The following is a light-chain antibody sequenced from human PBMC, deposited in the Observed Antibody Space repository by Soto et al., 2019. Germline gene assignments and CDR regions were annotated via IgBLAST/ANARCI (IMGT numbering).Light chain of an antibody. J-gene: IGLJ2*01. CDR2: DVT. CDR1: SNDIGAYNY. CDR3: SSYTSIIAVV. Sequence: QSALTQPASVSGSPGQSITISCTGTSNDIGAYNYVSWHQQHPGKAPKLLIHDVTHRPSGVSDRFSGSKSGRTASLTISGLQPEDEADYYCSSYTSIIAVVFGGGTKVTVL. V-gene: IGLV2-14*03.